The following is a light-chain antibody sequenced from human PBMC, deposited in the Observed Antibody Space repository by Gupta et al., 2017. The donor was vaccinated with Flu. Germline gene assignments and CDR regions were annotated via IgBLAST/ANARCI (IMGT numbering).Light chain of an antibody. J-gene: IGLJ2*01. Sequence: QSVLTQPPSVSGAPGQTVTIPCTGGSSNIGSGYDVHWYRQLPGAAPKLLIYDNDNRPSGVPDRFSGSRSGTSASLAIXGXQAEDEXDYYCQAYDTRMSRGAFGGGTKLTVL. V-gene: IGLV1-40*01. CDR3: QAYDTRMSRGA. CDR1: SSNIGSGYD. CDR2: DND.